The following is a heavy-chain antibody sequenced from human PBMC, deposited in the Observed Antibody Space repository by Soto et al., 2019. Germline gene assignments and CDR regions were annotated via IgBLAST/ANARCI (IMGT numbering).Heavy chain of an antibody. J-gene: IGHJ4*02. D-gene: IGHD3-9*01. CDR3: GSLKTYDFLNKSDY. CDR2: IYYSGST. CDR1: GGSISSYY. Sequence: SETLSLTCTVSGGSISSYYWSWIRQPPGKGLEWIGYIYYSGSTNYNPSLKSRVTISVDTSKNQFSLQLSSVNAADTAVYYCGSLKTYDFLNKSDYWGQGSLVTVSS. V-gene: IGHV4-59*12.